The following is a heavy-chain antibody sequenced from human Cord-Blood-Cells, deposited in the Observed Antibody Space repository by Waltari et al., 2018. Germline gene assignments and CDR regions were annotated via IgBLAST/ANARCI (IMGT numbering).Heavy chain of an antibody. J-gene: IGHJ4*02. CDR3: ARGGYSSSWYVNFDY. V-gene: IGHV1-3*01. CDR1: GYTFTSYD. CDR2: INAGNGNT. D-gene: IGHD6-13*01. Sequence: VKIVQSGAEVKKPGASVKVSCKASGYTFTSYDRHWVRQAPGQRLEWMGWINAGNGNTKYSQKFQGRVTITRDTSASTAYMELSSLRSEDTAVYYCARGGYSSSWYVNFDYWGQGPLVTVSS.